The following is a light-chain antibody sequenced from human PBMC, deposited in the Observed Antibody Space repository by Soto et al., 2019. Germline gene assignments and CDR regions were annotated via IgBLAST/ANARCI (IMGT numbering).Light chain of an antibody. Sequence: QSVLTQPASVSGSPGQSITISCTGTSSDVGGYNYVSWYQQQSGKAPKLMIHEVSNRPSGVSNRFSGSRSGNTASLTISGLQAEDEAEYYCSSYTSSRAYVFGIGTKV. CDR3: SSYTSSRAYV. J-gene: IGLJ1*01. CDR1: SSDVGGYNY. V-gene: IGLV2-14*01. CDR2: EVS.